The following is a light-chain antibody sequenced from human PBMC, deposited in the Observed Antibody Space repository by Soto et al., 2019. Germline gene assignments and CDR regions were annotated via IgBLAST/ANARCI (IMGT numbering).Light chain of an antibody. Sequence: EIGLTQSPGTLSLSPGERATLSCRASQSVSSSYLAWYQQKPAQAPRLLIYGASSRATGIPDRFSGSGSGTDCTLTISRLEPDDFAVYYCQLDGSSPPITFGQGTRLEIK. CDR2: GAS. CDR3: QLDGSSPPIT. V-gene: IGKV3-20*01. J-gene: IGKJ5*01. CDR1: QSVSSSY.